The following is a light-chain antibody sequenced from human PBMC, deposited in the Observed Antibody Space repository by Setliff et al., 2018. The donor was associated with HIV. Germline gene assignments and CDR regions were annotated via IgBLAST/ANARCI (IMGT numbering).Light chain of an antibody. CDR2: EVS. J-gene: IGLJ1*01. Sequence: QSALTQPPSASGSPGQSVTISCIGTSSDVGGYNYVSWYQQHPGKAPKLIIFEVSKRPSGVPNRFSGSKSGNTASLTVSGLLAEDEAEYYCSPYAGSINYVFGTGTKVTVL. CDR1: SSDVGGYNY. V-gene: IGLV2-8*01. CDR3: SPYAGSINYV.